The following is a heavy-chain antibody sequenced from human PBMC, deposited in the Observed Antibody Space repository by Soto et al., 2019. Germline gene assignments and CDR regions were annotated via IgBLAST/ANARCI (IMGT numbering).Heavy chain of an antibody. J-gene: IGHJ4*02. V-gene: IGHV3-53*01. D-gene: IGHD5-18*01. CDR3: VMDTHSPARFDH. Sequence: EVQLVESGGSLIQRGGSLRLSCAASGEFTVSTSFMGWVRQAPGKGLEWVSTFCSDGTTYYADPVTGRFTISGDNSKTTLYLQMNNLEVEDTAVYYCVMDTHSPARFDHWGQGPLVTVSS. CDR2: FCSDGTT. CDR1: GEFTVSTSF.